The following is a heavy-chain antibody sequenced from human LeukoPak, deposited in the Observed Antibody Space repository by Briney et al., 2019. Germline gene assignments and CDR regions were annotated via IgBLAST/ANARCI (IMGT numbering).Heavy chain of an antibody. J-gene: IGHJ4*02. CDR2: ILYSGST. V-gene: IGHV4-59*01. CDR1: GGSISSYY. D-gene: IGHD3-22*01. CDR3: ARRVTSSGYYWFDF. Sequence: PSETLSLTCTVSGGSISSYYCSWIRQPPGKGLECVGYILYSGSTNYNPSLKSRVTISVDMSKNQFSLKLSSVTAADTAVYYCARRVTSSGYYWFDFWGQGTLVTVSS.